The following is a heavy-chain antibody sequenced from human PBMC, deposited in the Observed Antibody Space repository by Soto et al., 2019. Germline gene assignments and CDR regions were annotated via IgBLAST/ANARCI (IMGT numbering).Heavy chain of an antibody. CDR2: IIGGGGST. CDR3: AKGGGNYVSYYGMDV. Sequence: GGSLRLSCAASGFTFSNYAMNWVRQAPGKGLEWVSTIIGGGGSTYYADSVKGRFTISRNNSRDTLYLQSDSLRTEDTAVYYCAKGGGNYVSYYGMDVWGPGTTVTVSS. V-gene: IGHV3-23*01. CDR1: GFTFSNYA. D-gene: IGHD1-26*01. J-gene: IGHJ6*02.